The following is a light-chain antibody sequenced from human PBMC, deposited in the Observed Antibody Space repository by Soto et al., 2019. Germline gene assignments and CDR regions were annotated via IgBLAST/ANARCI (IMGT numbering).Light chain of an antibody. Sequence: AIQLTQSPSSLSASVGDRVTITCRASQDIRNNLGWYQQKPRKAPKLLIYAASSLQSGDPSRFSDSGSGTDFTLTITSLQPEDFATYYCLQDYNYPWTFGQGTKVEIK. CDR2: AAS. CDR3: LQDYNYPWT. J-gene: IGKJ1*01. V-gene: IGKV1-6*01. CDR1: QDIRNN.